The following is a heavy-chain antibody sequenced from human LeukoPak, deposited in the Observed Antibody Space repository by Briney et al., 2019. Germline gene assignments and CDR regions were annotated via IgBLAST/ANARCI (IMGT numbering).Heavy chain of an antibody. CDR1: GFTFSSYA. CDR3: AKWYRRGSYPFDY. J-gene: IGHJ4*02. Sequence: GGSLRLSCAASGFTFSSYAMSWVRQAPGKGLEWVSAISGSGGSTYYADSVKGRFTISGDNSKNTLYLQMNSLRAEDTAVYYCAKWYRRGSYPFDYWGQGTLVTVSS. D-gene: IGHD1-26*01. CDR2: ISGSGGST. V-gene: IGHV3-23*01.